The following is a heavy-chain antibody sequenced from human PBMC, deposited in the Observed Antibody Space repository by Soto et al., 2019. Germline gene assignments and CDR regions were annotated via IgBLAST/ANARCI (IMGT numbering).Heavy chain of an antibody. CDR2: IDWDDDK. V-gene: IGHV2-70*01. CDR1: GFSLSTSGMC. Sequence: LVNPTQTLTLTCTFSGFSLSTSGMCVSWIRQPPGKALEWLALIDWDDDKYYSTSLKTRLTISKDTSKNQVVLTMTNMDPVDTATYYCARISPYYDILTGYQYFDYWGQGTMVTVYS. D-gene: IGHD3-9*01. CDR3: ARISPYYDILTGYQYFDY. J-gene: IGHJ4*02.